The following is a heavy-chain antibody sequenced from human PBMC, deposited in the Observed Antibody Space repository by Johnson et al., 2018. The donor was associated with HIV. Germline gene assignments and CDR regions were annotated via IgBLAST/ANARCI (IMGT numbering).Heavy chain of an antibody. CDR3: ARAWTTDAFDI. Sequence: VQLVESGGGVVQPGRSLRPSCAASGFTFSSYAMHWVRQAPGTGLEWVAVLSYDGSNQYYADSVKGRFTVSRDNSKNTLYLQMNSLRAEDTAVYYCARAWTTDAFDIWGQGTMVTVSS. D-gene: IGHD4-17*01. CDR2: LSYDGSNQ. V-gene: IGHV3-30*04. J-gene: IGHJ3*02. CDR1: GFTFSSYA.